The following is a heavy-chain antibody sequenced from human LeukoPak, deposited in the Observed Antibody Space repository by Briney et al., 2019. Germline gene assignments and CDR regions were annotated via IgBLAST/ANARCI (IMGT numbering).Heavy chain of an antibody. J-gene: IGHJ4*02. Sequence: GGSLRLSCAASGFTFSSYAMHWVRQAPGKGLEWVAVISYDGSNKYYADSVKGRFPISRDNSKNTLYLQMNSLRAEDTAVYYCARGLDTLDPLAYWGQGTLVTVSS. D-gene: IGHD1-1*01. V-gene: IGHV3-30*04. CDR1: GFTFSSYA. CDR2: ISYDGSNK. CDR3: ARGLDTLDPLAY.